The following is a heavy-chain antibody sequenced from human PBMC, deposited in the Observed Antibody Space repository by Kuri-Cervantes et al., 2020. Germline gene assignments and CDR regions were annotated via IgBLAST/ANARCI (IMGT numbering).Heavy chain of an antibody. V-gene: IGHV4-4*02. J-gene: IGHJ4*02. CDR2: IYHSGST. CDR3: ARVHLGLFDY. Sequence: GSLRLSCAVSGASISSSNWWSWVRQPPGKGLEWIGEIYHSGSTNYNPSLKSRVTISVDTSKNQFSLKLSSVTAADTAVYYCARVHLGLFDYWGQGTLVTVSS. D-gene: IGHD7-27*01. CDR1: GASISSSNW.